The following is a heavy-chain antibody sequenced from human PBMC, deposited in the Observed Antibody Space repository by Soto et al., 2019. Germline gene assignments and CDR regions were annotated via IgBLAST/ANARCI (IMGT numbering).Heavy chain of an antibody. Sequence: QVQLVQSGAEWKKPGASVKAPGKALGNTFTSYIIIWGGKATGQGLEWMGWMNPSTGNTDSAEKFQGRLTMTRNTSISTVYMELSSLSFEDTAVYYCARGRIIVAGGFDPWGQGTLVTVSS. J-gene: IGHJ5*02. V-gene: IGHV1-8*01. CDR1: GNTFTSYI. CDR3: ARGRIIVAGGFDP. D-gene: IGHD6-19*01. CDR2: MNPSTGNT.